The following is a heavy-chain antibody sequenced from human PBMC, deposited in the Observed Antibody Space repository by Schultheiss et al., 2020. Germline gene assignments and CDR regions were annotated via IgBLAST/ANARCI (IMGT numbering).Heavy chain of an antibody. CDR3: ARHGRQQLVEFGY. D-gene: IGHD6-13*01. V-gene: IGHV4-59*08. CDR1: GGSISSYY. CDR2: IYYSGST. J-gene: IGHJ4*02. Sequence: GSLRLSCTVSGGSISSYYWSWIRQPPGKGLEWIGYIYYSGSTYYNPSLKSRVTISVDTSKNQFSLKLSSVTAADTAVYYCARHGRQQLVEFGYWGQGTLVTVSS.